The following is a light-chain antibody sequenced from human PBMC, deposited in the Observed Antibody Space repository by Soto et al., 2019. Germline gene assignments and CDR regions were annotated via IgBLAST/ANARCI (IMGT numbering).Light chain of an antibody. CDR3: QQHESAPLT. J-gene: IGKJ4*01. CDR2: ASS. CDR1: QAIGKN. Sequence: DIQMTQSPTSLSASVGDRVTITCRASQAIGKNLAWFQQRPGKAPKSLIFASSNLRSGVPSRFSGSRAETDFTLTISSLQPEDFGTYYCQQHESAPLTFGEGTTVEIK. V-gene: IGKV1-16*01.